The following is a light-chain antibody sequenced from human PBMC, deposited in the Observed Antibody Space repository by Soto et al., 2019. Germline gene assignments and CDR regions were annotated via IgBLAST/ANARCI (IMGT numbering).Light chain of an antibody. CDR2: KAS. CDR3: QQYNSYS. Sequence: DIQMTQSPSTLSAAVGDRVTITCRASQSISSWLAWYQQKPGKAPKLLIYKASSLESGVPSRFSGSGPGTEFTLTISRLQPDDFATYYCQQYNSYSFGQGTKVELK. J-gene: IGKJ1*01. V-gene: IGKV1-5*03. CDR1: QSISSW.